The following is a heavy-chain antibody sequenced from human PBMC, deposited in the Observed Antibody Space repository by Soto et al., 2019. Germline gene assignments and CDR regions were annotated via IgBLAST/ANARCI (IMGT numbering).Heavy chain of an antibody. CDR1: GGSVSGDDW. J-gene: IGHJ5*02. CDR3: ARGSGWRVDP. CDR2: IYQSGTT. V-gene: IGHV4-4*02. D-gene: IGHD2-15*01. Sequence: QVQLQESGPGLVKPSETLPLTCAVSGGSVSGDDWWSWVRQPPEKGLEWIGEIYQSGTTNYNPSLNSRVTISLDKSKNQLSLKLTSLTAADTAVYYCARGSGWRVDPWGQGTLVTVSS.